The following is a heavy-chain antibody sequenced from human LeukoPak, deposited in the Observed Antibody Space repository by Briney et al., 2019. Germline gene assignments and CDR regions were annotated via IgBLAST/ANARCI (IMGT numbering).Heavy chain of an antibody. CDR2: INPNSGGT. J-gene: IGHJ5*02. D-gene: IGHD1-1*01. CDR1: GYTLTGYY. Sequence: ASVKVSCKVSGYTLTGYYMHWVRQAPGQGLEWMGWINPNSGGTNYAQKFQGRVTMTRDTSISTAYMELSRLRSDDTAVYYCARELEPVNWFDPWGQGTLVTVSS. CDR3: ARELEPVNWFDP. V-gene: IGHV1-2*02.